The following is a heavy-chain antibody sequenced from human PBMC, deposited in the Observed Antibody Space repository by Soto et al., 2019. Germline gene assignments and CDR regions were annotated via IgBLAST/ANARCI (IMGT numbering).Heavy chain of an antibody. CDR3: ARFDIVVVPAAFSFDP. Sequence: QVPLVQSGAEVKKPGASVKVSCKASGYTFTSYGISWVRQAPGQGLEWMGWISAYNGNTNYAQKLQGRVTMTTDTSTSTAYMELRSLRSDDTAVYYCARFDIVVVPAAFSFDPWGQGTLVTVSS. CDR2: ISAYNGNT. CDR1: GYTFTSYG. J-gene: IGHJ5*02. V-gene: IGHV1-18*01. D-gene: IGHD2-2*01.